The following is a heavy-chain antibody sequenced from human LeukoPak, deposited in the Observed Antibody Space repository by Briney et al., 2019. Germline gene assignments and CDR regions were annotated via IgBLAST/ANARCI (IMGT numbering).Heavy chain of an antibody. CDR2: INPNSGGT. D-gene: IGHD3-9*01. CDR1: GYTFTGYY. CDR3: ARVNILTGYPYYYYGMDV. Sequence: ASVKVSCKASGYTFTGYYMHWVRQAPGQGLEWMGWINPNSGGTNYAQKFQGRVTMTRDTSISTAYMELSRLRSDDTAVYYRARVNILTGYPYYYYGMDVWGQGTTVTVSS. V-gene: IGHV1-2*02. J-gene: IGHJ6*02.